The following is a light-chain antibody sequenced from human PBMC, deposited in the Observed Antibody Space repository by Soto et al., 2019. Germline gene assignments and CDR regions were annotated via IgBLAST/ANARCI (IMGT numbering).Light chain of an antibody. CDR3: QQYNKWPTLT. J-gene: IGKJ4*01. CDR2: GAS. V-gene: IGKV3-15*01. Sequence: EIVMTQSPATLSVSPGERATLSCRASQSVSSNLAWYQQKPGQPPRLLIYGASTRATGIPARFSGSGSGTEFTLTISSLQSEDFAVYYCQQYNKWPTLTFGGGTKVEIK. CDR1: QSVSSN.